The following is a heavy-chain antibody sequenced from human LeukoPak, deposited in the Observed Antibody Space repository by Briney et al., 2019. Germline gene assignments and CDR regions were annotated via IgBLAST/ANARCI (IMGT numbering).Heavy chain of an antibody. CDR3: AKCNRYYYDSSGYSAADY. D-gene: IGHD3-22*01. V-gene: IGHV3-23*01. CDR1: GFTFSSYA. J-gene: IGHJ4*02. Sequence: GGSLRLSCAASGFTFSSYAMSWVRQAPGKGLEWVSVISGGAGSTYYADSVKGRLTISRDNSKNTLYLQMNSLRAEDTAVYYCAKCNRYYYDSSGYSAADYWGQGTLVTVSS. CDR2: ISGGAGST.